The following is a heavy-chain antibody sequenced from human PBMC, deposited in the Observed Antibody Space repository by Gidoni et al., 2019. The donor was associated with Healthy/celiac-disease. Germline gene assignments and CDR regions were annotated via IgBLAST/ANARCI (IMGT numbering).Heavy chain of an antibody. J-gene: IGHJ2*01. CDR1: GGSISSSSYY. CDR3: ARHSSGWLDGASWYFDL. CDR2: IYYSGST. D-gene: IGHD6-19*01. V-gene: IGHV4-39*01. Sequence: QLQLQESGPGLVKPSETLSLTCTASGGSISSSSYYWGWIRQPPGQGLEWIGSIYYSGSTYYNPSLKSRVTISVDTAKNQFSLKLSSVTAADTAVYYCARHSSGWLDGASWYFDLWGRGTLVTVSS.